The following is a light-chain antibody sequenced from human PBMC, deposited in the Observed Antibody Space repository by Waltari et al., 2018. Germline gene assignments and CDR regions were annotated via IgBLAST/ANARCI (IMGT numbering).Light chain of an antibody. J-gene: IGLJ3*02. Sequence: SYELTQPPSVSVSPGQTARITCSGDAMPKQYAHWYQQKPGQPPVLIIYKDNERPSGIPGRFAGTTAETTVTLTIRGVQADDEADYYCQSSDSIETWVFGGGTKLTVL. V-gene: IGLV3-25*03. CDR1: AMPKQY. CDR3: QSSDSIETWV. CDR2: KDN.